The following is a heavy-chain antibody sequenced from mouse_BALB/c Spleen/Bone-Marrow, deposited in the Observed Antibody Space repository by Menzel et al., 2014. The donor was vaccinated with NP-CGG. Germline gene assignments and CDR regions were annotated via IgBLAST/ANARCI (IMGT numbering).Heavy chain of an antibody. V-gene: IGHV1S34*01. CDR1: GYSFTGYY. Sequence: VVKTGASVKISCKASGYSFTGYYMHWIKQSHGKSLEWIGYISCYNGASGYNQKFKGKATFTVDTSSTKAYMQFNSLTSEDSAVYYCARRRDGTNYFDYWGQGTTLTVSS. CDR2: ISCYNGAS. CDR3: ARRRDGTNYFDY. D-gene: IGHD2-1*01. J-gene: IGHJ2*01.